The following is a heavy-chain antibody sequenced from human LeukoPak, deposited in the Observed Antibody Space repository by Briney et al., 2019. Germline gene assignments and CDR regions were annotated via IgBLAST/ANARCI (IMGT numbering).Heavy chain of an antibody. V-gene: IGHV3-48*01. Sequence: GGSLRLSCAASGFTFSSYWMHWVRQAPGKGLEWVSYISSSSSTIYYADSVKGRFTISRDNAKNSLYLQMNSLRAEDTAVYYCARLPGRGYSGYGEEVDYWGQGTLVTVSS. CDR2: ISSSSSTI. J-gene: IGHJ4*02. CDR3: ARLPGRGYSGYGEEVDY. D-gene: IGHD5-12*01. CDR1: GFTFSSYW.